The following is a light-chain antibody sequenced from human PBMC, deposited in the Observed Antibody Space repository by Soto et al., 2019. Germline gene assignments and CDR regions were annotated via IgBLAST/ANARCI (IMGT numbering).Light chain of an antibody. Sequence: ENVLTQSPGTLSLSPGERATLSCRASQSLSSTYLAWYQHKPGQAPRLLIYGASSRATGIPDRFSGSGSGTDFTLTISRLEPEDFAVYYCHQYGSSPTCGQGTKVEIK. CDR2: GAS. V-gene: IGKV3-20*01. CDR3: HQYGSSPT. CDR1: QSLSSTY. J-gene: IGKJ1*01.